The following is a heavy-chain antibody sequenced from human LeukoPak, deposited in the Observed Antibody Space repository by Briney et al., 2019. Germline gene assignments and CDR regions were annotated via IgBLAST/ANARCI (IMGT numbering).Heavy chain of an antibody. J-gene: IGHJ3*02. CDR3: AREREHYYDSSGYQDAFDI. Sequence: SETLSLTCAVYGGSFSGYYWSWIRQPPGKGLEWIGEINHSGSTNYNPSLKSRVTISVDTSENQFSLKLSSVTAADTAVYYCAREREHYYDSSGYQDAFDIWGQGTMVTVSS. CDR1: GGSFSGYY. D-gene: IGHD3-22*01. V-gene: IGHV4-34*01. CDR2: INHSGST.